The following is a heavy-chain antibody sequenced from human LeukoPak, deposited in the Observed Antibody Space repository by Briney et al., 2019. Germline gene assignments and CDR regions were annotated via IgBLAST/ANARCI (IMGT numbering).Heavy chain of an antibody. CDR2: IYYSGST. Sequence: PSEALSLTCTVSGGSISSYYWSWIRQPPGKGLEWIGYIYYSGSTNHNPSLKSRVTISVDTSKNQFSLKLSSVTAADTAVYYCARGGTYYYDSSGYYNYWGQGTLVTVSS. J-gene: IGHJ4*02. CDR1: GGSISSYY. D-gene: IGHD3-22*01. V-gene: IGHV4-59*01. CDR3: ARGGTYYYDSSGYYNY.